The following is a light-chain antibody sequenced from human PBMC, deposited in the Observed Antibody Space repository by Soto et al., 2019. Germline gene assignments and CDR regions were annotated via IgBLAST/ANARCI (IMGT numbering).Light chain of an antibody. CDR1: VLAGKY. V-gene: IGLV3-27*01. CDR3: YSAANNNWV. CDR2: KDT. J-gene: IGLJ3*02. Sequence: SYELTQPSSVSVSVGQTARITCSGDVLAGKYARWFQQKPGQAPVLVLYKDTERPSGIPERFSGSSSGTTVTLTISGAQVEDEADYYCYSAANNNWVFGGGTKVTVL.